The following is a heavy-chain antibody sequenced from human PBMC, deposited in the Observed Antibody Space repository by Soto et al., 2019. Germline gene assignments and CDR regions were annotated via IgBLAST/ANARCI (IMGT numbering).Heavy chain of an antibody. Sequence: PSETLSLTCTVSVGSISSSNYYWGWFRQPPGKGLEWIGSIYYSGSTYYNASLTSRVTISIDTSKDQFSLKLSSVTAADTAVYYCARHGDIGTDYWGQGTLVTVSS. V-gene: IGHV4-39*01. CDR1: VGSISSSNYY. J-gene: IGHJ4*02. CDR2: IYYSGST. CDR3: ARHGDIGTDY. D-gene: IGHD2-15*01.